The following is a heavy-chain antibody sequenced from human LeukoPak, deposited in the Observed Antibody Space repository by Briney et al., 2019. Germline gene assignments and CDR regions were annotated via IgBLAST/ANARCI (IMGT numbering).Heavy chain of an antibody. CDR3: ASGGIAAASTDYYYYYYMDV. V-gene: IGHV1-18*01. Sequence: ASVKVSCKASGYTFTSYGISWVRHAPGQGLEWMGWISAYNGNTNYAQKLQGRVTMTTDTSTSTAYMELRSLRSDDTAVYYCASGGIAAASTDYYYYYYMDVWGKGTTVTVSS. D-gene: IGHD6-13*01. J-gene: IGHJ6*03. CDR1: GYTFTSYG. CDR2: ISAYNGNT.